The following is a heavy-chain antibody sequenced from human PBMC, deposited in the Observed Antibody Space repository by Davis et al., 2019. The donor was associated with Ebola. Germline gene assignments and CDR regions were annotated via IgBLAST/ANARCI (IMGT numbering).Heavy chain of an antibody. D-gene: IGHD6-13*01. CDR1: GGSFSGYY. V-gene: IGHV4-34*01. J-gene: IGHJ6*02. CDR2: INHSGST. Sequence: MPSETLSLTCAVYGGSFSGYYWSWIRQPPGTGLEWIGEINHSGSTNYNPSLKSRVTISVDTSKNQFSLKLSSVTAADTAVYYCARGGGTAAGYYYYGMDVWGQGTTVTVSS. CDR3: ARGGGTAAGYYYYGMDV.